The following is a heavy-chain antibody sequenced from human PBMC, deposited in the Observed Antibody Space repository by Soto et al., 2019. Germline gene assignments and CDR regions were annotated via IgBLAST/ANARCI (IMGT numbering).Heavy chain of an antibody. D-gene: IGHD3-10*01. CDR3: ARDMVPFRSPYGMDV. CDR1: GGSISSSSYY. J-gene: IGHJ6*02. Sequence: PSETLSLTCTVSGGSISSSSYYWGWIRQPPGKGLEWIGSIFYSGSTYYNPSLKSRVTISVDTSKNQFSLKLSSVTAADTAVYYCARDMVPFRSPYGMDVWGQGTTVTVSS. CDR2: IFYSGST. V-gene: IGHV4-39*02.